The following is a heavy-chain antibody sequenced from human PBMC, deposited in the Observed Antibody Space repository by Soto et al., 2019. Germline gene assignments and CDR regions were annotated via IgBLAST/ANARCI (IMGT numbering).Heavy chain of an antibody. CDR1: GGCISRWY. CDR2: IYYSGST. Sequence: SETLSLACSVAGGCISRWYWSWIRQPPGKGLEWIGYIYYSGSTNYNPSLKSRVTISVDTSKNQFSLKLSSVTAADTAVYYCARISGAFDISGQRTMVTVPS. J-gene: IGHJ3*02. CDR3: ARISGAFDI. V-gene: IGHV4-59*01.